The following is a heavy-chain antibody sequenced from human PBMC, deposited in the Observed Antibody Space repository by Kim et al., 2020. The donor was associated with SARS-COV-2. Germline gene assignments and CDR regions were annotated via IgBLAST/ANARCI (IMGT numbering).Heavy chain of an antibody. V-gene: IGHV3-30*02. Sequence: ADSVKGRFTISRDNSKYTLYFQVNSLGAEDTAVYYCAKAQGWNYYDAFDMWGQGTMVTVSS. D-gene: IGHD3-10*01. CDR3: AKAQGWNYYDAFDM. J-gene: IGHJ3*02.